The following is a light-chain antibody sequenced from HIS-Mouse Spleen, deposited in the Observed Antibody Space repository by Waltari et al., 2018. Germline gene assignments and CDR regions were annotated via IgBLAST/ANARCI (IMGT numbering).Light chain of an antibody. CDR2: KAS. CDR3: QQYNSYSRT. V-gene: IGKV1-5*03. CDR1: HSISSW. J-gene: IGKJ1*01. Sequence: DIQMTQSPSTLSASVGDRVTITCRASHSISSWLPWYQQKPGKAPKLLIYKASSLESGVPSRFSGSGAGTEFTLTISSLQPDDFATYYCQQYNSYSRTFGQGTKVEIK.